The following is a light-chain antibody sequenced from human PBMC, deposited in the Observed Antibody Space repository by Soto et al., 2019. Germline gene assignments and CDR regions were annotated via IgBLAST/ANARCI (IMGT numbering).Light chain of an antibody. CDR1: SSDVGTYNY. CDR3: TSHTSSSTPL. Sequence: QSALTQPASVSGSPGQSITISCTGTSSDVGTYNYVSWYQHHPGKAPKLMIYDVSNRPSGVSNRFSGSKSGNTASLTISGLQAEDEADYYCTSHTSSSTPLFGRGTKVTVL. J-gene: IGLJ2*01. V-gene: IGLV2-14*03. CDR2: DVS.